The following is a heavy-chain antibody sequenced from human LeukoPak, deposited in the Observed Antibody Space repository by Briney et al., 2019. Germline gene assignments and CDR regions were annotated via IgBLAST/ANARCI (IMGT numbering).Heavy chain of an antibody. CDR3: AREYDFWSGYYRTYYYYYMDV. CDR1: GFTFSSYW. CDR2: IKQDGSEK. J-gene: IGHJ6*03. V-gene: IGHV3-7*01. D-gene: IGHD3-3*01. Sequence: PGGSLRLSCAASGFTFSSYWMSWVRRAPGKGLEWVANIKQDGSEKYYVDSVKGRFTISRDNAKNSLYLQMNSLRAEDTAVYYCAREYDFWSGYYRTYYYYYMDVWGKGTTVTVSS.